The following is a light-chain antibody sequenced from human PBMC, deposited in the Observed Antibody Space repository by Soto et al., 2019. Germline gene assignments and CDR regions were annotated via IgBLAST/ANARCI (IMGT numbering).Light chain of an antibody. CDR3: QQYNNWLT. Sequence: DIVLTQSPATLSVSPGERATLSCRASRSVSSNLAWYQQKPGQAPRLLIYGASTRATGIPARFSGSGSGTEFTLTISSLQSEDFAVYYCQQYNNWLTFGGGTKVDIK. V-gene: IGKV3-15*01. CDR1: RSVSSN. J-gene: IGKJ4*01. CDR2: GAS.